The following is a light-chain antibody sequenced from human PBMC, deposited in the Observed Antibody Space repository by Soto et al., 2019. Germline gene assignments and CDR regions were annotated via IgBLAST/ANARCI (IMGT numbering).Light chain of an antibody. CDR2: DAS. CDR3: QQYATFPFT. Sequence: IVLTQSPVTLSLSPGEGATLSCRASQSVSGSYLAWYQQKPGQAPRLLIYDASSRATGIPDRFSGSGSGTDFTLSISRLAPEDFAVYYCQQYATFPFTFGPGTKVDIK. J-gene: IGKJ3*01. CDR1: QSVSGSY. V-gene: IGKV3-20*01.